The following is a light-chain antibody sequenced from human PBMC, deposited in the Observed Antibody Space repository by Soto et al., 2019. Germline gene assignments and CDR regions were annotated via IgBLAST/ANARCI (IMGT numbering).Light chain of an antibody. CDR1: QRISSY. V-gene: IGKV1-39*01. Sequence: DIQMTQSPSSLSASVGDRVTITCRASQRISSYLNWFQQKPGKAPKLLIYAASSLQGGVPTRFSGSGSVTEFTPTISSLQPEDFATYYCQQSYSAPWTFGQGTKVEIK. CDR3: QQSYSAPWT. J-gene: IGKJ1*01. CDR2: AAS.